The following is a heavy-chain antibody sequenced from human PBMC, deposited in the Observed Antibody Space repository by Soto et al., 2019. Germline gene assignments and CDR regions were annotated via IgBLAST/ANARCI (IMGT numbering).Heavy chain of an antibody. Sequence: EVQLVESGGGSVQPGGSPRLSCVASGITFTNYWMHWVRQVPGKGLVWVARVDSDGRGTSYADFVKGRFTISRDNAKNTLYLQMNSLRVEDTAMYYCGTVFEHWGQGIPVIVSS. J-gene: IGHJ4*02. CDR3: GTVFEH. CDR1: GITFTNYW. V-gene: IGHV3-74*01. CDR2: VDSDGRGT.